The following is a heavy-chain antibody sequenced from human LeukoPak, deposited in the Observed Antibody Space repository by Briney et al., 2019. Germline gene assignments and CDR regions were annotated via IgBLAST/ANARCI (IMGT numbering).Heavy chain of an antibody. D-gene: IGHD6-6*01. CDR1: GGSISSYY. Sequence: SETLSLTCTVSGGSISSYYWSWIRQPPGKGLEWIGYIYYSGSTNYNPSLKSRVTISVDTSKNQFSLKLSSVTAADTAVYYCARAMSIAARLQTIFDYWGQGTLVTISS. J-gene: IGHJ4*02. CDR2: IYYSGST. V-gene: IGHV4-59*01. CDR3: ARAMSIAARLQTIFDY.